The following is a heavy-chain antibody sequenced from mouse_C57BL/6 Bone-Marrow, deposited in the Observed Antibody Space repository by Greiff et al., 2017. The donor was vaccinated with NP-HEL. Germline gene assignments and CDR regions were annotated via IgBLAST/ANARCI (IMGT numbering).Heavy chain of an antibody. V-gene: IGHV5-6*01. CDR3: ASPYDYDVAWFAY. Sequence: DVHLVESGGDLVKPGGSLKLSCAASGFTFSSYGMSWVRQTPDKRLEWVATISRGGSYTYYPDSVKGRFTISRDNAKNTLYLQMGSLKSEDTAMYYCASPYDYDVAWFAYWGQGTLVTVSA. D-gene: IGHD2-4*01. J-gene: IGHJ3*01. CDR2: ISRGGSYT. CDR1: GFTFSSYG.